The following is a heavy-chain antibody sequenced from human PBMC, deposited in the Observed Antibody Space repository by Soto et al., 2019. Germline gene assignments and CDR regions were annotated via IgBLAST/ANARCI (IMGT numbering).Heavy chain of an antibody. Sequence: GVSVKVSGQASGGTFSSYAISWVRQAPGQRLEWMGGIIPLFGTANYAQKIQGRVTITADESTSTAYMELSSLRPEDTAVYYWARAGYSYGSNRFDPWGQGSLVTASS. CDR1: GGTFSSYA. D-gene: IGHD5-18*01. CDR3: ARAGYSYGSNRFDP. J-gene: IGHJ5*02. CDR2: IIPLFGTA. V-gene: IGHV1-69*13.